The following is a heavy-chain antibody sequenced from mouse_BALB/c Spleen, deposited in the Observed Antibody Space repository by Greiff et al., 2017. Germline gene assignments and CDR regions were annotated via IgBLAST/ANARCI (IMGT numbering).Heavy chain of an antibody. V-gene: IGHV5-12-1*01. D-gene: IGHD1-1*01. Sequence: EVQRVESGGGLVKPGGSLKLSCAASGFAFSSYDMSWVRQTPEKRLEWVAYISSGGGSTYYPDTVKGRFTISRDNAKNTLYLQMSSLKSEDTAMYYCARQGGNYGSGGAMDYWGQGTSVTVSS. CDR3: ARQGGNYGSGGAMDY. CDR2: ISSGGGST. J-gene: IGHJ4*01. CDR1: GFAFSSYD.